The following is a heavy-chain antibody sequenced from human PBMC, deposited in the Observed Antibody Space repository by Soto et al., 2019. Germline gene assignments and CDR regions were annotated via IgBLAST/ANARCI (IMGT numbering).Heavy chain of an antibody. CDR2: IYYSGST. J-gene: IGHJ5*02. CDR3: ARSYYDFWSGYYPPSNWFDP. Sequence: SETLSLTCTVSGGSISSSSYYWGWIRQPPGKGLEWIGSIYYSGSTYYNPSLKSRVTISVDTSKNQFSLKLSSVTAADTAVYYCARSYYDFWSGYYPPSNWFDPWGQGTLVTVSS. D-gene: IGHD3-3*01. V-gene: IGHV4-39*01. CDR1: GGSISSSSYY.